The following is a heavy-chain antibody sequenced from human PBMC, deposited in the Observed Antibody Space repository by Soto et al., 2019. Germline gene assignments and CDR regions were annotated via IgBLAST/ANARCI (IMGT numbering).Heavy chain of an antibody. D-gene: IGHD3-10*01. J-gene: IGHJ6*02. Sequence: GGSVRLSCAAPGLFLSDYYLSWTRQAPGKALECVAYISGTGDTKYYADSVTGRFTISRDNPKNSLYLQMNSLRPEDAAVYYCAIGGGQIYYKGLDVWGQGTTVTVSS. CDR3: AIGGGQIYYKGLDV. CDR2: ISGTGDTK. CDR1: GLFLSDYY. V-gene: IGHV3-11*01.